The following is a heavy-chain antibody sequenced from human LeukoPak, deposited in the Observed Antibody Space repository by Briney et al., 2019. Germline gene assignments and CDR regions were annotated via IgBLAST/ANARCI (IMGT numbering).Heavy chain of an antibody. V-gene: IGHV3-21*01. J-gene: IGHJ4*02. D-gene: IGHD1-26*01. CDR3: ARDRVSGSYDPAKYFDY. CDR2: ISSSGSYI. CDR1: GFTFSNYN. Sequence: GGSLRLSCAASGFTFSNYNMNWVRQAPGKGLEWVSSISSSGSYIYYADSVKGRFTISRDNAKNSLFLQMNSLRAEDTAVYYCARDRVSGSYDPAKYFDYWGQGTLVTASS.